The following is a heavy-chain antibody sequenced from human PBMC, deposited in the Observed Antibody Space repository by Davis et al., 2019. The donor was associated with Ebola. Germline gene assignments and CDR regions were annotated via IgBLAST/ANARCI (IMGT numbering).Heavy chain of an antibody. Sequence: GESLKISCAVSGFTFRNHAMAWVRQAPGKGLEWVSAIHGNGAGAFYADSVKGRFTISRDNSKNTLYLQMNSLRAEDTAVYYCASGGLRYYDSSGYYYFDYWGQGTLVTVSS. CDR3: ASGGLRYYDSSGYYYFDY. CDR2: IHGNGAGA. V-gene: IGHV3-23*01. J-gene: IGHJ4*02. D-gene: IGHD3-22*01. CDR1: GFTFRNHA.